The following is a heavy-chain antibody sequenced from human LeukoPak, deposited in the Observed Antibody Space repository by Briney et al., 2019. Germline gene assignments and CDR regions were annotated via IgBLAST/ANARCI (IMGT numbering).Heavy chain of an antibody. CDR3: ARARELRYFDWLLRENWFDP. Sequence: ASVKVSCKASGYTFTSYGISWMRQAPGQGLEWMGWISAYNGNTNYAQKLQGRVTMTTDTSTSTAYMEQRSLRSDDTAVYYCARARELRYFDWLLRENWFDPWGQGTLVTVSS. J-gene: IGHJ5*02. V-gene: IGHV1-18*01. D-gene: IGHD3-9*01. CDR1: GYTFTSYG. CDR2: ISAYNGNT.